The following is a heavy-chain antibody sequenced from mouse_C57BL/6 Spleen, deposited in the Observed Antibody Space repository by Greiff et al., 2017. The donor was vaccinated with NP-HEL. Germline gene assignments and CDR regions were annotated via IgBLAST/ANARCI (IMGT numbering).Heavy chain of an antibody. J-gene: IGHJ4*01. V-gene: IGHV5-17*01. CDR1: GFTFSDYG. D-gene: IGHD4-1*01. Sequence: EVQRVESGGGLVKPGGSLKLSCAASGFTFSDYGMHWVRQAPEKGLEWVAYISSGSSTIYYADTVKGRFTISRDNAKNTLFLQMTSLRSEDAAMYYCARRNGYSGKAMDYWGQGTSVTVSS. CDR2: ISSGSSTI. CDR3: ARRNGYSGKAMDY.